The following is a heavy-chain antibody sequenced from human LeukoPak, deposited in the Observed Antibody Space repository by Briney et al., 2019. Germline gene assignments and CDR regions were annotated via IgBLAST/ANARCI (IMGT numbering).Heavy chain of an antibody. Sequence: AGGSLRLSCAASGFTFRSYEMNWVRQAPGKGLEWVSSITDSGSTIYYADSVKGRCTISRDNAKNVLYLQMNSLRAEDTAVYYCARASAELITMVRGVIIVDLRFESWGQGTLVTVSS. CDR3: ARASAELITMVRGVIIVDLRFES. J-gene: IGHJ5*01. CDR2: ITDSGSTI. CDR1: GFTFRSYE. D-gene: IGHD3-10*01. V-gene: IGHV3-48*03.